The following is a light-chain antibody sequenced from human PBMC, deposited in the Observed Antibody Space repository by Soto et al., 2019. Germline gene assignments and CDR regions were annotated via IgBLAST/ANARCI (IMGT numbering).Light chain of an antibody. J-gene: IGKJ1*01. CDR1: YSLIHSDGDTY. CDR2: EVS. V-gene: IGKV2-30*02. Sequence: EVVMTQSPLSLPVTLGQPASISCRSSYSLIHSDGDTYLNWFQQRPGQSPRRLIYEVSNRASGVQDRFTGSGSGTDFTLKISRVEAEVVGIYYCMQGTHRPWTVGQGTEVEIK. CDR3: MQGTHRPWT.